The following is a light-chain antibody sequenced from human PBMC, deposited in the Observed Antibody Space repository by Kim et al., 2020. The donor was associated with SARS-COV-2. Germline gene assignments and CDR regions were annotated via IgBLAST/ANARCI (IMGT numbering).Light chain of an antibody. CDR3: EQYDKWPRT. Sequence: EVVMTQSPATLSVSPGERATLSCTASQSVSSNLAWYQQKPGQAPRLLISAASTRATGIPARFSGGGSGTDFTLTISSLQSEDFAVYYCEQYDKWPRTFGQGTKVDIK. V-gene: IGKV3-15*01. CDR1: QSVSSN. CDR2: AAS. J-gene: IGKJ1*01.